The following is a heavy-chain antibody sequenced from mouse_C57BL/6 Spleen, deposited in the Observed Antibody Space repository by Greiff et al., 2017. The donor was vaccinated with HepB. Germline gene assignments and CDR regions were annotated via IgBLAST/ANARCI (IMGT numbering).Heavy chain of an antibody. CDR2: ISDGGSYT. CDR1: GFTFSSYA. CDR3: ARDELGRYYAMDY. Sequence: EVMLVESGGGLVKPGGSLKLSCAASGFTFSSYAMSWVRQTPEKRLEWVATISDGGSYTYYPDNVKGRFTISRDNAKNNLYLQMSHLKSEDTAMYYCARDELGRYYAMDYWGQGTSVTVSS. D-gene: IGHD4-1*01. V-gene: IGHV5-4*01. J-gene: IGHJ4*01.